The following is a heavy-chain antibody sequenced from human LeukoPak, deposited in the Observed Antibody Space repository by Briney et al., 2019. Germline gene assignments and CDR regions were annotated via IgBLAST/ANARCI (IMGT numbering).Heavy chain of an antibody. CDR1: GASIRSYS. CDR3: ARNDNSEYSDDAFDI. CDR2: IHTSAST. J-gene: IGHJ3*02. D-gene: IGHD3-22*01. V-gene: IGHV4-4*07. Sequence: SETLSLTCSVSGASIRSYSWSWLRQPAGKGLEWIGRIHTSASTEYNPSLKSRVTMSVDTSKNQFSLKLNSVTAADTAVYFCARNDNSEYSDDAFDIWGQGTLVTVSS.